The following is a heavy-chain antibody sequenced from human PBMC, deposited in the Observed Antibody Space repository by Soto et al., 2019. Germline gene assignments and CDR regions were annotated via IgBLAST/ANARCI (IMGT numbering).Heavy chain of an antibody. J-gene: IGHJ4*02. V-gene: IGHV4-34*01. Sequence: SETLSLTCAVYGGSFSGYYLSWIRQPPGKGLEWIGEINHSGSTNYNPSLKSRVTISVDTSKNQFSLKLSSVTAADTAVYYCARGYGDYVKNDYWGQGTLVTVSS. CDR1: GGSFSGYY. CDR3: ARGYGDYVKNDY. CDR2: INHSGST. D-gene: IGHD4-17*01.